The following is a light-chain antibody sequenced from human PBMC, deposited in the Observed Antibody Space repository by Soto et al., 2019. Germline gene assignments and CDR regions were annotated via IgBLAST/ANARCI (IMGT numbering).Light chain of an antibody. J-gene: IGKJ4*01. CDR2: DAS. Sequence: EIVLTQSPATLSLSPGERADLSCRASQSVYNFLAWYQYRPGQAPRLLIYDASKRATGIPARFSGSGSGTDFTLTITSVEPEDSGVYYCQQRSNWVTFGGGTKVEI. CDR1: QSVYNF. V-gene: IGKV3-11*01. CDR3: QQRSNWVT.